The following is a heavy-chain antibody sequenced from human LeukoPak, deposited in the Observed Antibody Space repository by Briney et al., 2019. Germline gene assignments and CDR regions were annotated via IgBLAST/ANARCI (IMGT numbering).Heavy chain of an antibody. D-gene: IGHD6-19*01. J-gene: IGHJ4*02. CDR1: GFTFSSYA. V-gene: IGHV3-23*01. CDR3: TKLLAVTNSYYFNY. CDR2: ISGSGSCGST. Sequence: GGSLRLSCAASGFTFSSYAMRWVRQAPGKGLEWGSTISGSGSCGSTYYADCVKGRFTISRDNSKDTLYLQMNSLRAEDTAVYYCTKLLAVTNSYYFNYWGQGTLVTVSS.